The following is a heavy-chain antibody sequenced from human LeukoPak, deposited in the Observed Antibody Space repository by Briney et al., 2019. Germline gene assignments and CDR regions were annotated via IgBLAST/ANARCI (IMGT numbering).Heavy chain of an antibody. CDR2: ISYDGSNK. V-gene: IGHV3-30-3*01. J-gene: IGHJ4*02. CDR1: GFTFSSYA. CDR3: ARAPTTVVTRGATLDY. D-gene: IGHD4-23*01. Sequence: GGSLRLSCAASGFTFSSYAMHWVRQAPGKGLEWVAVISYDGSNKYYADSVKGRFTISRDNSKNTLYLQMNSLRAEDTAVYYCARAPTTVVTRGATLDYWGQGTLVTVSS.